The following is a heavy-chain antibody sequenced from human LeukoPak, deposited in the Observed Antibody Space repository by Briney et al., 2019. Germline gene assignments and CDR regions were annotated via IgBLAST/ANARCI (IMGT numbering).Heavy chain of an antibody. Sequence: SETLSLTCTVSGGSINNYYWSWIRPPPGKELEWIGYVSYSGSTNYNPSLTSRVTISVDTSKNQFSLKLSSVTAADTAVYYCARHTRDEGYYFDCWGQGTLVTVSS. V-gene: IGHV4-59*08. J-gene: IGHJ4*02. D-gene: IGHD5-24*01. CDR3: ARHTRDEGYYFDC. CDR1: GGSINNYY. CDR2: VSYSGST.